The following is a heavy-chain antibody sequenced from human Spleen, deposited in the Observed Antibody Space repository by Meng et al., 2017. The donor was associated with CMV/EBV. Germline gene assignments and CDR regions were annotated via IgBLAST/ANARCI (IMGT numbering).Heavy chain of an antibody. CDR2: IRYDGSNK. Sequence: GESLKISCAASGFTFSSYSMNWVRQAPGKGLEWVAFIRYDGSNKYYADSVKGRFTISRDNSKNTLYLQMNSLRAEDTAVYYCAKNRGFVVVPAAIDYWGQGTLVTVSS. D-gene: IGHD2-2*01. V-gene: IGHV3-30*02. CDR3: AKNRGFVVVPAAIDY. J-gene: IGHJ4*02. CDR1: GFTFSSYS.